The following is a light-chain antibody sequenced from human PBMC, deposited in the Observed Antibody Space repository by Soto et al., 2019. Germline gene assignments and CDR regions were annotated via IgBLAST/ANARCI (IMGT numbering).Light chain of an antibody. CDR1: QSISDT. Sequence: EIVLTQSPGTLSLSPGERATLSCRTSQSISDTLAWYQQKPGQAPRLLIYSASRRATGFPARFSGSGSGTDFTLTISSLQSEDFAVYYCQQYENWPWTFGQGTKVDIK. V-gene: IGKV3-15*01. CDR2: SAS. CDR3: QQYENWPWT. J-gene: IGKJ1*01.